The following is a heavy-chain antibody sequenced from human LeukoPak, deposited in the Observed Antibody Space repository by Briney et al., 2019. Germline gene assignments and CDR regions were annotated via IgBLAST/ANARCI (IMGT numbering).Heavy chain of an antibody. J-gene: IGHJ4*02. CDR1: GFTFTSSA. CDR3: AAVYYDSSGYYPFDY. Sequence: GASVKVSCKASGFTFTSSAVQWVRQARGQRLEWIGWIVVGSGNTSYAQKFQERVTITRDMSTSTAYMELSSLRSEDTAVYYCAAVYYDSSGYYPFDYWGQGTLVTVSS. CDR2: IVVGSGNT. V-gene: IGHV1-58*01. D-gene: IGHD3-22*01.